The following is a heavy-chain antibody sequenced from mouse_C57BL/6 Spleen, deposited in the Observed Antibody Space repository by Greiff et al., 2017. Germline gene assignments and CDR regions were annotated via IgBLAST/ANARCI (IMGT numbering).Heavy chain of an antibody. CDR1: GYTFTSYW. D-gene: IGHD1-1*01. J-gene: IGHJ1*03. V-gene: IGHV1-61*01. Sequence: VQLQQPGAELVRPGSSVKLSCTASGYTFTSYWMDWVKQRPGQGLEWIGNIYPSDSETHYNQKFKDKATLTVAKSSSTAYMQLSSLTSEDSAVYYCAREWGYYGSSWYFDVWGTGTTVTVSS. CDR2: IYPSDSET. CDR3: AREWGYYGSSWYFDV.